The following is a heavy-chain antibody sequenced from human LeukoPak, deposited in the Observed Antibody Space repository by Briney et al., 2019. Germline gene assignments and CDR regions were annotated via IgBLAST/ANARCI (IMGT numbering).Heavy chain of an antibody. Sequence: GGSLRLSCAASGFTVSSNYMSWVRQAPGKGLEWVSVIYSGGSTYYADSVKGRFTISGDNSKNTLYLQMNSPRAEDTAVYYCARDLRPNCYYYGMDVWGQGTTVTVSS. CDR1: GFTVSSNY. D-gene: IGHD5/OR15-5a*01. CDR2: IYSGGST. CDR3: ARDLRPNCYYYGMDV. J-gene: IGHJ6*02. V-gene: IGHV3-53*01.